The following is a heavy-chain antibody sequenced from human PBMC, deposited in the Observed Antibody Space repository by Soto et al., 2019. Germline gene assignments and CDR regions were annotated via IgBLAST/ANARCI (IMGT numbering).Heavy chain of an antibody. CDR3: ARISGTYSGWFDP. J-gene: IGHJ5*02. D-gene: IGHD1-26*01. Sequence: QLLLQESGPGLVKPSETLSLTCTVSGGSISSSSYFWGWIRQPPGKGLEWIGSIYYSGSTYYNPSLKSRVTRALDTSKNQFSLKLSSVTAADTAVYYCARISGTYSGWFDPWGQGTLVTVSS. CDR1: GGSISSSSYF. CDR2: IYYSGST. V-gene: IGHV4-39*01.